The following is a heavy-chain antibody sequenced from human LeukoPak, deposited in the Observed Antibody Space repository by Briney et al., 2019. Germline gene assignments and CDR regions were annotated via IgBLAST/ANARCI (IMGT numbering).Heavy chain of an antibody. J-gene: IGHJ4*02. Sequence: ASVKVSCKFSGYTLTELSMHWVRQAPGKGLEWMGGFDPEDGETIYAQKFQGRVTMTEDTSTDTAYMELSSLRSEDTAVYYCATVRYDFWSGNYFDYWGQGTLVTVSA. V-gene: IGHV1-24*01. D-gene: IGHD3-3*01. CDR1: GYTLTELS. CDR2: FDPEDGET. CDR3: ATVRYDFWSGNYFDY.